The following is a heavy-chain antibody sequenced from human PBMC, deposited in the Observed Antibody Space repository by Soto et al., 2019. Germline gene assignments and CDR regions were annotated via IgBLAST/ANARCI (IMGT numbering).Heavy chain of an antibody. J-gene: IGHJ4*02. D-gene: IGHD2-2*01. CDR1: GFTFSSYA. V-gene: IGHV3-23*01. CDR3: AARYCTTATCFHPGPF. CDR2: ISGSGGST. Sequence: GGSLRLSCAASGFTFSSYAMSWVRQAPGKGLEWVSAISGSGGSTYYADSVKGRFTISRDNSKNTLYLQMNSLRAEDTAVYYCAARYCTTATCFHPGPFWGQGTLVTVSS.